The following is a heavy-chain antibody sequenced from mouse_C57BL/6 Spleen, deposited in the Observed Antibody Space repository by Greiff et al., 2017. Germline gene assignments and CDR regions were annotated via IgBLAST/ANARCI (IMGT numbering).Heavy chain of an antibody. CDR3: ARISNNGY. J-gene: IGHJ2*01. Sequence: QVQLKQSGAELAKPGASVKLSCKASGYTFTSYWMHWVKQRPGQGLEWIGYINPNSGYTKYNQKFKNKATLTADKSSRTAYMQLSSLTYEDSAVYYCARISNNGYWGQGTTLTVSS. CDR2: INPNSGYT. CDR1: GYTFTSYW. V-gene: IGHV1-7*01. D-gene: IGHD2-5*01.